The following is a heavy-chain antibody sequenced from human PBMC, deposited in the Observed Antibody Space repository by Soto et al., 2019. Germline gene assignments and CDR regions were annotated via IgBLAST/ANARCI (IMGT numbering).Heavy chain of an antibody. CDR2: IYKSATT. CDR3: ARGRYCLTGRCFPNWFDS. V-gene: IGHV4-30-4*01. D-gene: IGHD7-27*01. Sequence: QVQLLESGPGLVKPSQTLSLTCSVSGDSISNLDYFWAWIRQPPGQALEYIGYIYKSATTYYNPSFESPVAISVDTSKSQFSLNVTSVTAADTAVYFCARGRYCLTGRCFPNWFDSWGQGALVTVSS. CDR1: GDSISNLDYF. J-gene: IGHJ5*01.